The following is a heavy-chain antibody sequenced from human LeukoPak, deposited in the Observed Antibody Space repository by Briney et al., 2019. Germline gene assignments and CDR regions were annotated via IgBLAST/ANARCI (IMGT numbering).Heavy chain of an antibody. Sequence: SETLSLTCTVSGGSISSSSYYWGWIRQPPGKGLEWIGSIYYSGSTYYNPSLKSRVTISVDTSKNQFSLKLSSVTAADTAVYYCARTQQLVLYYFNHWGQGTLVTVSS. CDR1: GGSISSSSYY. CDR3: ARTQQLVLYYFNH. D-gene: IGHD6-13*01. V-gene: IGHV4-39*07. J-gene: IGHJ4*02. CDR2: IYYSGST.